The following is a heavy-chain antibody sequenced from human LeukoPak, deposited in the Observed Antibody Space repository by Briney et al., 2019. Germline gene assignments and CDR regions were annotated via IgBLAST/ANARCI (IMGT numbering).Heavy chain of an antibody. CDR2: INHSGST. CDR3: ARERRITIFGVSGRGWFDP. J-gene: IGHJ5*02. Sequence: PSETLSLTCAVYGGSFSGYYWSWIRQPPGKGLEWIGEINHSGSTNYNPSLKSRVTISVDTSKNQFSLKLSSVTAADTAVYYCARERRITIFGVSGRGWFDPWGQGTLVTVSS. V-gene: IGHV4-34*01. D-gene: IGHD3-3*01. CDR1: GGSFSGYY.